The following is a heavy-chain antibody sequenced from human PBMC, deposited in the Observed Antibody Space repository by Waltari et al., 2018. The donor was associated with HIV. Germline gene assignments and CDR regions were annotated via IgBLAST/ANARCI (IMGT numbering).Heavy chain of an antibody. Sequence: QLQLQQSGPGLVKPSETLSLTCTVSGGSVINSDYYWDFIRQSPGKGLGWIGNIYYTGTTFYNPSLKSRVTMSADLSRNQFSLRLNSVTAADTAIYYCARRPRMAAFYLYYGMDVWGQGTTVTVSS. CDR3: ARRPRMAAFYLYYGMDV. V-gene: IGHV4-39*01. CDR1: GGSVINSDYY. CDR2: IYYTGTT. D-gene: IGHD2-8*01. J-gene: IGHJ6*02.